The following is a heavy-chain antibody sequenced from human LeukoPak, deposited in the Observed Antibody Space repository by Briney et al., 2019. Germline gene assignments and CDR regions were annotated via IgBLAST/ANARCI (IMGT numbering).Heavy chain of an antibody. Sequence: GSLRLSCAASGFTFSSYSMNWVRQAPGKGLEWVSSISSSSSYIYYADSVKGRFTISRDNAKNSLYLQMNSLRAEDTAVYYCAREADTYYDFWSGYYVPDYWGQGTLVTVSS. CDR2: ISSSSSYI. CDR3: AREADTYYDFWSGYYVPDY. CDR1: GFTFSSYS. J-gene: IGHJ4*02. D-gene: IGHD3-3*01. V-gene: IGHV3-21*01.